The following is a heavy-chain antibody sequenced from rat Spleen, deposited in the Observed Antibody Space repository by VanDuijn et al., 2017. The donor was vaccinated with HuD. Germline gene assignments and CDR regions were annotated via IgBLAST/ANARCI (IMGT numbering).Heavy chain of an antibody. J-gene: IGHJ2*01. V-gene: IGHV5-29*01. CDR2: ISYDGSRT. CDR1: GFTFKNYG. CDR3: ARRHYGYTDYFDH. Sequence: EVQLVESGGGLVQPGRSLKLSCVVSGFTFKNYGMAWVRQAPTKGLEWVAAISYDGSRTYYRDSVKGRFTISRDNAKSTLSLQMDSLRSEDTATYYCARRHYGYTDYFDHWGQGVMVTVSS. D-gene: IGHD1-9*01.